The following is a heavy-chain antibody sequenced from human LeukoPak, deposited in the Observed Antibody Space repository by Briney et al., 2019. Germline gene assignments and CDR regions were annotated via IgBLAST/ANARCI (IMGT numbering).Heavy chain of an antibody. CDR2: ISSSSSYI. D-gene: IGHD6-13*01. Sequence: GGSLRLSCAASGFTFSSYSMNWVRQAPGKGLEWVSSISSSSSYIYYADSVKGRFTISRDNAKNSLYLQMNSLRAEDTAVYYCARLGESSSWLYYFADWGQGTLVTVSS. V-gene: IGHV3-21*04. CDR3: ARLGESSSWLYYFAD. CDR1: GFTFSSYS. J-gene: IGHJ4*02.